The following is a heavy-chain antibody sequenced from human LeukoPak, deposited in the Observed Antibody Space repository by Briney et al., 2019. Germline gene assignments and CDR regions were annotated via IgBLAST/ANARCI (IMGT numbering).Heavy chain of an antibody. CDR1: GYTFTGYY. D-gene: IGHD3-3*01. CDR3: ARGPELRFSFNNWYFDL. Sequence: ASVKVSCKASGYTFTGYYMHWVRQAPGQGLEWMGWINPNSGGTNYAQKFQGRVTMTRDTSISTAYMELSRLRSDDTAVYYCARGPELRFSFNNWYFDLWGRGTLVTVSS. V-gene: IGHV1-2*02. CDR2: INPNSGGT. J-gene: IGHJ2*01.